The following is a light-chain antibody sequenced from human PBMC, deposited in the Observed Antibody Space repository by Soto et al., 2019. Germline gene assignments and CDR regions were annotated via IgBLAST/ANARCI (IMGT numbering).Light chain of an antibody. CDR2: EVS. V-gene: IGLV2-14*01. CDR1: SSDVGGYNH. CDR3: NSYTNSGTFWV. J-gene: IGLJ3*02. Sequence: QSVLTQPASVSGSPGQSITISCTGTSSDVGGYNHVSWYQQHSGKVPKVIIYEVSNRPSGVSDRFSGSKSGNTASLTISGLQPEDEADYYCNSYTNSGTFWVFGGGTKLTVL.